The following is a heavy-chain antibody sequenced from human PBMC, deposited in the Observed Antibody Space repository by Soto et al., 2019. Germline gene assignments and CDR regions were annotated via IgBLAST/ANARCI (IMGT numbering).Heavy chain of an antibody. J-gene: IGHJ6*02. CDR1: GFTVANIY. CDR2: IHSGGNT. D-gene: IGHD3-10*01. V-gene: IGHV3-66*01. Sequence: EVQLVESGGGLVQPGGSLRLSCAASGFTVANIYMSWVRQGPGKGLEWISIIHSGGNTYYAESVEGRFTISRDSYENTWYLEMNRLRAEETAVYYCARDLRLYGMDVWCQGTTVTVSS. CDR3: ARDLRLYGMDV.